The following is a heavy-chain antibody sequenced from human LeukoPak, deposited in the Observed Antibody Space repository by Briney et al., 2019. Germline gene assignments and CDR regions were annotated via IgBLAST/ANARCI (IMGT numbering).Heavy chain of an antibody. D-gene: IGHD3-22*01. J-gene: IGHJ4*02. CDR1: GFTFSSYA. V-gene: IGHV3-23*01. CDR3: AKGSNYYDSSGLAD. Sequence: AGGSPRLSCAASGFTFSSYAMSWVRQAPGKGLEWVSAISGSGGRTYYADSVKGRFTISRDNSKNTLYLQMNSLRAEDTAVYYCAKGSNYYDSSGLADWGQGTLVTVSS. CDR2: ISGSGGRT.